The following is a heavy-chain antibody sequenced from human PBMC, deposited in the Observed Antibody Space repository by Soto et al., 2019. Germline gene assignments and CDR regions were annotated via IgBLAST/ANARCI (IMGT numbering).Heavy chain of an antibody. CDR3: ARGGSSWSAEYYQH. V-gene: IGHV1-18*01. CDR2: ISGYTGNT. Sequence: QVHLVQSGAEVKKPGASVKVSCKTSGYTFTNYGISWVRQAPGQGPEWMGWISGYTGNTNYAQKLQGRVTMTTDTSTSTAYMELRSLRSDDTAVYYCARGGSSWSAEYYQHWGQGTLVSVSA. J-gene: IGHJ1*01. CDR1: GYTFTNYG. D-gene: IGHD6-13*01.